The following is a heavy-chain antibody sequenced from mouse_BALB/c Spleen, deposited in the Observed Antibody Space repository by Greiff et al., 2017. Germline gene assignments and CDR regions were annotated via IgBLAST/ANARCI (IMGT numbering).Heavy chain of an antibody. CDR3: TRDGYYGYYAMDY. Sequence: EVKVVESGGGLVQPGGSMKLSCVASGFTFSNYWMNWVRQSPEKGLEWVAEIRLKSNNYATHYAESVKGRFTISRDDSKSSVYLQMNNLRAEDTGIYYCTRDGYYGYYAMDYWGQGTSVTVSS. CDR2: IRLKSNNYAT. J-gene: IGHJ4*01. D-gene: IGHD2-3*01. V-gene: IGHV6-6*02. CDR1: GFTFSNYW.